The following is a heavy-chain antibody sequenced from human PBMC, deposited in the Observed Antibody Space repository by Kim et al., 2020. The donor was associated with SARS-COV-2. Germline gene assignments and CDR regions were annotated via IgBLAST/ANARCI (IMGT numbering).Heavy chain of an antibody. CDR3: AKDHLLRYYGSGSYYHDY. CDR2: ISYDGSNK. CDR1: GFTFSSYG. J-gene: IGHJ4*02. D-gene: IGHD3-10*01. Sequence: GGSLRLSCAASGFTFSSYGMHWVRQAPGKGLEWVAVISYDGSNKYYADSVKGRFTISRDNSKNTLYLQMNSLRAEDTAVYYCAKDHLLRYYGSGSYYHDYWGQGTLVTVSS. V-gene: IGHV3-30*18.